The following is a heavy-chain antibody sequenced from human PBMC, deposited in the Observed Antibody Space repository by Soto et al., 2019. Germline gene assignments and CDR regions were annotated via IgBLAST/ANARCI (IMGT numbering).Heavy chain of an antibody. CDR2: TYYRSQWYN. Sequence: SQTLSLTCAISGDSVSSSSATWSWIRQSPSRGLEWLGRTYYRSQWYNDSALSVKSRITINPDTSKNQFSLQLNSVTPDDTAVYYCVRGPRGFFDYWGQGTLVTVSS. J-gene: IGHJ4*02. V-gene: IGHV6-1*01. CDR3: VRGPRGFFDY. D-gene: IGHD3-10*01. CDR1: GDSVSSSSAT.